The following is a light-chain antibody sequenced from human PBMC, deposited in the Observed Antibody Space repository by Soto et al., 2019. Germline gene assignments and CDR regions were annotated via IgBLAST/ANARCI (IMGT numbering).Light chain of an antibody. CDR2: AAS. V-gene: IGKV1-39*01. Sequence: DIHITQSPSSLSASVGDRVTIACRASQSISSYLNWYQQKPGKAPKLLIYAASSLQSGVPSRFSGSGSGTEFTLTISSLQPDDFATYYCQQYNSYSFGQGTKVDIK. CDR1: QSISSY. J-gene: IGKJ1*01. CDR3: QQYNSYS.